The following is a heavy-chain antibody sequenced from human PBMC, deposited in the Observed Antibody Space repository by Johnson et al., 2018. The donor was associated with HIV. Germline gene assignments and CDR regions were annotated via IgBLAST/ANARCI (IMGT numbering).Heavy chain of an antibody. Sequence: QVQLVESGGGVVQPGRSPRLSCAASGFTFSSYAMHWVRQAPGKGLEWVAVISYDGSNQYYADSVKGRFTISRDNSKNTLYLQMNSLRAEDTAVYYCARDDAFDIWGQGTMVTVSS. CDR1: GFTFSSYA. CDR3: ARDDAFDI. CDR2: ISYDGSNQ. V-gene: IGHV3-30*14. J-gene: IGHJ3*02.